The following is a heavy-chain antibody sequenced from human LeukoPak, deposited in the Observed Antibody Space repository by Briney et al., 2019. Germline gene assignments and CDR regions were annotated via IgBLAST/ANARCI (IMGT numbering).Heavy chain of an antibody. V-gene: IGHV4-30-2*01. CDR3: VRSSGYYGSSLDAFDI. D-gene: IGHD3-22*01. CDR2: IYHSGST. CDR1: GGSISSGGYS. J-gene: IGHJ3*02. Sequence: PSQTLSLTCAVSGGSISSGGYSWSWIRQPPGKGLEWIGYIYHSGSTYYNPSLKSRVTISVDRSKNQFSLKLSSVTAADTVVYYCVRSSGYYGSSLDAFDIWGQGTMVTVSS.